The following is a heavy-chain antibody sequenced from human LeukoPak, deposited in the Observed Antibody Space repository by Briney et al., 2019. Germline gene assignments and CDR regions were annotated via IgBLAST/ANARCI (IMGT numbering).Heavy chain of an antibody. CDR1: GGSITTYY. CDR2: IFYSGST. Sequence: PSETLSLTCTVSGGSITTYYWSWIRQPPGKGLEYIAFIFYSGSTNYNPSLKSRVTISLNTSKTQFSLKLSSVTAADTAVYYCARGTFWSGYYHDYWGQGTLVTVSS. J-gene: IGHJ4*02. D-gene: IGHD3-3*01. V-gene: IGHV4-59*01. CDR3: ARGTFWSGYYHDY.